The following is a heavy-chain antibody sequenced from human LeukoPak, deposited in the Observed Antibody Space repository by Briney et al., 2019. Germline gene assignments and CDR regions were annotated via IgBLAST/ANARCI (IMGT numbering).Heavy chain of an antibody. CDR1: GYTLTELS. J-gene: IGHJ4*02. V-gene: IGHV1-24*01. CDR2: FDPEKGET. CDR3: ATEGYYDSSGYYTDY. D-gene: IGHD3-22*01. Sequence: GASVKVSCKVSGYTLTELSMHWVRQAPGKGFEWMGRFDPEKGETIYAQKFQGRVTMTEDTSTDTAYMELSSLRYEDTAVYYCATEGYYDSSGYYTDYWGQGTLVTVSS.